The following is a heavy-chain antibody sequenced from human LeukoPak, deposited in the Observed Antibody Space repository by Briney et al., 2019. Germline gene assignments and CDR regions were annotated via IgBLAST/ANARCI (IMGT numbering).Heavy chain of an antibody. Sequence: PSETLSLTCTVSGGSISSYYWSWIRRPAGKGLEWVGRIYTSGSTNYNASLKSRVSMSVDTSKNQFSLELSSVTAADTAVFYCARENSGSYREFDYWGQGTLVTVSS. CDR3: ARENSGSYREFDY. CDR2: IYTSGST. CDR1: GGSISSYY. D-gene: IGHD1-26*01. J-gene: IGHJ4*02. V-gene: IGHV4-4*07.